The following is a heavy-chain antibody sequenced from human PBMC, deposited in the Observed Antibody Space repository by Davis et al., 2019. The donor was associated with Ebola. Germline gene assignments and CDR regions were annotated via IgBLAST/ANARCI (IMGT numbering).Heavy chain of an antibody. CDR1: GFTFSSYS. J-gene: IGHJ4*02. Sequence: GESLKTPCAASGFTFSSYSMNWVRQAPRKGLEWVSSISTSSSYIYYADSVKGRFTITRDNAKNSLYLQMNSLRAEETAVYYCARRRGGIAAAAGYFDYWGQGTLVTVSS. V-gene: IGHV3-21*01. CDR3: ARRRGGIAAAAGYFDY. D-gene: IGHD6-13*01. CDR2: ISTSSSYI.